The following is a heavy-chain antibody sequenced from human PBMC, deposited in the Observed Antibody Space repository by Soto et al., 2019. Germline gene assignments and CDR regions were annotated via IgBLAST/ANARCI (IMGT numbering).Heavy chain of an antibody. J-gene: IGHJ4*02. D-gene: IGHD3-3*01. CDR1: GYTFTSYA. CDR2: INAGNGNT. Sequence: QVQLVQSGAEVKKPGASVKVSCKASGYTFTSYAMYCVRQAPGQRLEWMGWINAGNGNTKYSQKFQGRCTITRDTSASTAYMELSSLRSEDTAVYYCARVRRYYDFWRETRAYFDYWGQGTLVTVSS. V-gene: IGHV1-3*01. CDR3: ARVRRYYDFWRETRAYFDY.